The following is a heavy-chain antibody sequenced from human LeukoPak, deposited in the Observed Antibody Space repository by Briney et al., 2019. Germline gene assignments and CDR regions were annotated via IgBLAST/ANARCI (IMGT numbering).Heavy chain of an antibody. D-gene: IGHD5-12*01. Sequence: SVKVSCKASGGTFSSYAISWVRQAPGQGLEWMGGIIPIFGTENYAQKFQGRVTITTDESTSTAYMELSSLRSEDTAVYYCAREYSGYDSAFDIWGQGTMVTVSS. J-gene: IGHJ3*02. CDR2: IIPIFGTE. V-gene: IGHV1-69*05. CDR1: GGTFSSYA. CDR3: AREYSGYDSAFDI.